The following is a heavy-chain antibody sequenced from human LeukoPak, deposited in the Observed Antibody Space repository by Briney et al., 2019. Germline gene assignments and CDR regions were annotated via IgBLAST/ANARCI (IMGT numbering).Heavy chain of an antibody. V-gene: IGHV3-53*01. Sequence: PGGSLRLSCAASGFTVSSNYMSWVRQAPGKGLEWVSVIYSGGSTYYADSVKGRFIISRDNSKNTLYLQMNSLRAEDTAVYYCARLAVVVAAYFDYWGQGTLVTVSS. D-gene: IGHD2-15*01. CDR3: ARLAVVVAAYFDY. CDR2: IYSGGST. CDR1: GFTVSSNY. J-gene: IGHJ4*02.